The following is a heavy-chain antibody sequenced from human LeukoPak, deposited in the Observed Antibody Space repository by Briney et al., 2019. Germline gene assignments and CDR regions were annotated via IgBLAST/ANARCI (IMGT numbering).Heavy chain of an antibody. V-gene: IGHV3-33*01. Sequence: PGGSLRLSCAASGFTFRNYGMHWVRQTPGKGLEWVAVIWHDESNKNYADSVKGRFTISRDNSKNTLYLQMNSLRAEDTAVYYCARDYSTTWSYGVDVWGQGTTVTVSS. CDR3: ARDYSTTWSYGVDV. CDR2: IWHDESNK. D-gene: IGHD2-2*01. J-gene: IGHJ6*02. CDR1: GFTFRNYG.